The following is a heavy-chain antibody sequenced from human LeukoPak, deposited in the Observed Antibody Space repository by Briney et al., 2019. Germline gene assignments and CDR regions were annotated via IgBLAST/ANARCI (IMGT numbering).Heavy chain of an antibody. CDR2: MNPNSGNT. J-gene: IGHJ4*02. D-gene: IGHD3-3*01. CDR3: ARVLDFWSGSGWD. Sequence: GASVKVSCKASGYTFTSYDINWVRQAPGQGLEWMGWMNPNSGNTVYAQKFQGRVTITRNTSISTAYMELSSLRSEDTAVYYCARVLDFWSGSGWDWGQGTLVTVSS. CDR1: GYTFTSYD. V-gene: IGHV1-8*03.